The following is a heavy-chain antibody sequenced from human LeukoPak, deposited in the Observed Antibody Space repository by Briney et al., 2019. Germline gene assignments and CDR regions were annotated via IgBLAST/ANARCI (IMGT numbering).Heavy chain of an antibody. Sequence: PGASLRLSCAASGFTFSSYAMSWVRQAPGKGLEWVSAMSGSGGSTYYADSVKGRFTISRDNSKNTLYLQMNSLRAEDTAVYYCAKDSEALLWFGELPPLDYWGQGTLVTVSS. D-gene: IGHD3-10*01. CDR3: AKDSEALLWFGELPPLDY. J-gene: IGHJ4*02. CDR2: MSGSGGST. V-gene: IGHV3-23*01. CDR1: GFTFSSYA.